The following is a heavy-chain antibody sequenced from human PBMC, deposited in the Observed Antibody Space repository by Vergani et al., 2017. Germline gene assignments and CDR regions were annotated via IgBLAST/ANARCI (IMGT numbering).Heavy chain of an antibody. D-gene: IGHD2-2*01. V-gene: IGHV1-18*01. CDR2: ISAYNGNT. Sequence: QVQLVQSGAEVKKPGASVKVSCKASGYTFTSYGISWVRQAPGQGLEWMGWISAYNGNTNYAQKLQGRVTMTTDTSTSTAYMELRSLRADDTAVYYCATDEGYCSRTSCYYYYMDVWGKGTTVTVSS. CDR1: GYTFTSYG. CDR3: ATDEGYCSRTSCYYYYMDV. J-gene: IGHJ6*03.